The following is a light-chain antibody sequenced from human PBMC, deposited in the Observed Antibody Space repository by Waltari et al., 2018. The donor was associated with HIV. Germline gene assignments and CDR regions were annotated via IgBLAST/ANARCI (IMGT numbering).Light chain of an antibody. V-gene: IGKV3-20*01. J-gene: IGKJ4*01. CDR1: QSVSSSY. Sequence: EIVLTQSPGTLSLSQGERATLSCRASQSVSSSYLAWYQQKPGQAPRLLIYGASSRATGIPDRFSGSGSGTDFTLTISRLEPEDFAVYYCQQYGSSPGLTFGGGTKVEIK. CDR3: QQYGSSPGLT. CDR2: GAS.